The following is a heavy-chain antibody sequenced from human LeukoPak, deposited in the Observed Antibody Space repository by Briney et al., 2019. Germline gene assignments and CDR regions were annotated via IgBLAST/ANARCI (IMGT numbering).Heavy chain of an antibody. V-gene: IGHV1-8*01. CDR3: ARRAWGSYRHRSYYFDY. J-gene: IGHJ4*02. CDR1: GFTFTSYD. D-gene: IGHD3-16*02. Sequence: EASVKVSCKASGFTFTSYDINWVRQATGQGLEWMGWMNPNSGNTGYAQKFQGRVTMTRNTSISTAYMELSSLRSEDTAVYYCARRAWGSYRHRSYYFDYWGQGTLVTVSS. CDR2: MNPNSGNT.